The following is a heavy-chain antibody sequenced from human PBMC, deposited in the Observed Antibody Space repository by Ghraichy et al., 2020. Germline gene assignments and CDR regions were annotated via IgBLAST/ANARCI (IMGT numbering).Heavy chain of an antibody. D-gene: IGHD4-11*01. Sequence: GSLRLSCAASGFTFSSYWMHWVRQAPGKGLVLVSRINSDGSSTSYADSVKGRFTISRDNAKNTLYLQMNSLRAEDTAVYYCARNDYSNSDPFDYWGQGTLVTVSS. CDR2: INSDGSST. V-gene: IGHV3-74*01. J-gene: IGHJ4*02. CDR3: ARNDYSNSDPFDY. CDR1: GFTFSSYW.